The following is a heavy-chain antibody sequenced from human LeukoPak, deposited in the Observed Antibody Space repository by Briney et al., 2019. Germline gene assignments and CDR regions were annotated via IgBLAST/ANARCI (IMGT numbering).Heavy chain of an antibody. Sequence: SETLSLTCTVSGGSISSYYWSWIRQPPGKGLEWIGYIYYSGSTNYNPSLKSRVTISVDTSKNQFSLRLSSMTAADTAVYYCARAGGFAGYMDVWGKGTTVTISS. J-gene: IGHJ6*03. CDR1: GGSISSYY. CDR3: ARAGGFAGYMDV. CDR2: IYYSGST. D-gene: IGHD3-16*01. V-gene: IGHV4-59*01.